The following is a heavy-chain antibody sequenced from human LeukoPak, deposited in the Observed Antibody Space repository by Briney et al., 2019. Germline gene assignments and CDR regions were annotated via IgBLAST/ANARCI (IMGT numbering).Heavy chain of an antibody. V-gene: IGHV4-30-4*08. CDR2: IYYSGST. Sequence: SETLSLTCTVSGGSISSGDYYWSWIRQPPGKGLEWIGYIYYSGSTYYNPSLKSRVTISVDTSKNQFSLKLSSVTAADTAVYYCARDRIAAADYAFDIWGQGTMVTGSS. J-gene: IGHJ3*02. CDR1: GGSISSGDYY. CDR3: ARDRIAAADYAFDI. D-gene: IGHD6-13*01.